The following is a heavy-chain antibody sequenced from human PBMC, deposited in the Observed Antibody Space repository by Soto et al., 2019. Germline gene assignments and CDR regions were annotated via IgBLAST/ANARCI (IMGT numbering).Heavy chain of an antibody. V-gene: IGHV1-2*04. D-gene: IGHD5-12*01. CDR3: ARAYTRGYDLLSRYYFDY. Sequence: ASVKRSCKASGYTFSGDYMHWLRQAPEQGLEWMGWINPNSGGTNYAQKFQGWVTMTRDTSISTAYMELSRLRSDDTAVYYCARAYTRGYDLLSRYYFDYCGQGTLVTVSS. CDR1: GYTFSGDY. J-gene: IGHJ4*02. CDR2: INPNSGGT.